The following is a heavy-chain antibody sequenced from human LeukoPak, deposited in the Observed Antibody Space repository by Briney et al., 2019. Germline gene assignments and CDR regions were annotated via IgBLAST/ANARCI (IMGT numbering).Heavy chain of an antibody. D-gene: IGHD3-22*01. CDR3: ARGDSSYYYMDV. Sequence: GGSLRLSCAASGFTFSSYDMHWVCQATGKGLEWVSAIGAAGDTYYPGSVKGRFTISRENAKNSLYLQMNSLRDGDTAVYYCARGDSSYYYMDVWGKGTTVTVSS. J-gene: IGHJ6*03. CDR1: GFTFSSYD. CDR2: IGAAGDT. V-gene: IGHV3-13*01.